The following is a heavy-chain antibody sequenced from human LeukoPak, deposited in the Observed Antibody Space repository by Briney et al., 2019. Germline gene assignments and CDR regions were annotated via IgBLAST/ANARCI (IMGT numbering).Heavy chain of an antibody. D-gene: IGHD1-26*01. CDR2: VYYSGST. CDR1: GDFITAYY. J-gene: IGHJ5*02. V-gene: IGHV4-59*01. CDR3: ARQGIVGLINNWFDP. Sequence: SETLSLTCTVSGDFITAYYWSWIRQPPGKGLEWIGYVYYSGSTDYNPSLRSRVTISLEMSKHQFSLNLTSVTAADTAVYYCARQGIVGLINNWFDPWGQGTLVTVSS.